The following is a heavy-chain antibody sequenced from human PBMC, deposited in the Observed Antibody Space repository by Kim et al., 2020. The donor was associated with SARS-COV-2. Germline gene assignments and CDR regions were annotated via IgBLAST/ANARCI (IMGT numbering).Heavy chain of an antibody. Sequence: RVTISVDTSKNQFSLKLSSVTAADTAVYYCARVRGTIFGVVIKYEYYFDYWGQGTLVTVSS. J-gene: IGHJ4*02. CDR3: ARVRGTIFGVVIKYEYYFDY. D-gene: IGHD3-3*01. V-gene: IGHV4-34*01.